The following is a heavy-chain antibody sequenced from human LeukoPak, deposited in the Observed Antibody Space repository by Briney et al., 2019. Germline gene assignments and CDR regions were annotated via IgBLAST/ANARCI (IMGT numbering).Heavy chain of an antibody. J-gene: IGHJ3*02. CDR2: ISGSGGST. CDR1: GFTFNNYA. CDR3: RVTAIVGDAFDI. Sequence: GGSLRLSCAASGFTFNNYAMNWVRQAPGKGLEWVSAISGSGGSTYYADSVKGRFTISRDNSKNTLYLQMNSLRAEDTAVYYCRVTAIVGDAFDIWGQGTMVTVSS. D-gene: IGHD2-21*02. V-gene: IGHV3-23*01.